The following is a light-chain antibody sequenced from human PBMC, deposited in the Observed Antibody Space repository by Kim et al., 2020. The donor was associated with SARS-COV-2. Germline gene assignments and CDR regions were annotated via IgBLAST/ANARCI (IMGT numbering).Light chain of an antibody. V-gene: IGKV1-13*02. Sequence: SANVGDRVTLTCRASQCVSRALAWYQQKPGEPPNLLIFDGSTLESGVPSRFSGRGSGTEFTLAINSLQPEDFASYYCQQFYIYPLTYGGGTKLEI. CDR2: DGS. CDR1: QCVSRA. CDR3: QQFYIYPLT. J-gene: IGKJ4*01.